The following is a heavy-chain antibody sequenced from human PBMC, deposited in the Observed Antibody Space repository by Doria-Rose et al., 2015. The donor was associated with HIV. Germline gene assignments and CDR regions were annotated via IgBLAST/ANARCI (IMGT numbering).Heavy chain of an antibody. J-gene: IGHJ4*02. CDR2: IFSDDER. Sequence: ESGPVLVKPTETLTLTCTVSGVSLSSPGMGVSWIRQPPRKALEWPANIFSDDERSYNTSLKSRLTISRGNSKSQVVLTMTDMDPVGTATYYCARIKSSRWYHKYYFDFWGQGTLVIVSA. D-gene: IGHD6-13*01. CDR1: GVSLSSPGMG. V-gene: IGHV2-26*01. CDR3: ARIKSSRWYHKYYFDF.